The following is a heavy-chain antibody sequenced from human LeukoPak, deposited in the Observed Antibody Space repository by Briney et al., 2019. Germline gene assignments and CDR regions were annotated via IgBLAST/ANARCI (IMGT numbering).Heavy chain of an antibody. V-gene: IGHV2-70*16. CDR1: GRSISSYYW. Sequence: TLSLTCTVSGRSISSYYWSWIRQPPGKALEWLARIDWDDDKFYSTSLKTRLTISKDTSKNQVVLTMTNMDPVDTATYYCARTYDSSGLFDYWGQGTLVTVSS. CDR3: ARTYDSSGLFDY. CDR2: IDWDDDK. D-gene: IGHD3-22*01. J-gene: IGHJ4*02.